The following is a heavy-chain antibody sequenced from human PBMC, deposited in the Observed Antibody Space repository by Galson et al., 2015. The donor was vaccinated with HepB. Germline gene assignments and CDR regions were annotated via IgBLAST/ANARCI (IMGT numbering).Heavy chain of an antibody. CDR2: INPNTGAT. Sequence: SVKVSCKASGYTFTNYYLHWVRQAPGQGLERMGHINPNTGATQYVQKFQGRVTMTSDTSISTVYLDLSSLGSDDTAVYYCARDFGYPTGPLWNKFYDFRGQGTLVTVSS. CDR3: ARDFGYPTGPLWNKFYDF. V-gene: IGHV1-2*06. J-gene: IGHJ4*02. D-gene: IGHD3-10*01. CDR1: GYTFTNYY.